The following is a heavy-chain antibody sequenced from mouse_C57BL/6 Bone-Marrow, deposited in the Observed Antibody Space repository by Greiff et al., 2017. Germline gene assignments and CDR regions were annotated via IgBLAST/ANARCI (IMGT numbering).Heavy chain of an antibody. CDR2: IYPRSGNT. J-gene: IGHJ2*01. Sequence: VMLVESGAELARPGASVKLSCKASGYTFTSYGISWVKQRTGQGLEWIGEIYPRSGNTYYNEKFKGKATLTADKSSSTAYMELRSLTSEDSAVYFCARGGRHFDYWGQGTTLTVSS. CDR3: ARGGRHFDY. V-gene: IGHV1-81*01. CDR1: GYTFTSYG.